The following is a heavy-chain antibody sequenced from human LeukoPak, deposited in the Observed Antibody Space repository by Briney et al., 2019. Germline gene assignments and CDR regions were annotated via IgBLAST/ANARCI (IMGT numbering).Heavy chain of an antibody. J-gene: IGHJ3*01. D-gene: IGHD3-10*01. CDR2: IHPNSGGA. V-gene: IGHV1-2*02. CDR3: ARVMGWSYIPTPRDAFDV. CDR1: GFTFTGYS. Sequence: ASVKVSCKASGFTFTGYSIHWVRQAPGQGLEWMGWIHPNSGGANYARKFQGKVAMTRDTSISTAYMELNSLRSDDTAVYYCARVMGWSYIPTPRDAFDVWGQGTMVAVSS.